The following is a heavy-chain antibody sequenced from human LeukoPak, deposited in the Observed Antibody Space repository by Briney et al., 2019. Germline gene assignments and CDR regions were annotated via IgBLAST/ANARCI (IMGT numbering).Heavy chain of an antibody. CDR1: GYTFRNYY. V-gene: IGHV1-46*04. Sequence: ASVTVSCKASGYTFRNYYLHWVRQAPGQGLEWMGIINPNGGTTTYAQRLRGRVTMTSDMSTTTIYMELNSLRSEDTAVYYCARGSESYSLGDYWGQGTLVTVST. D-gene: IGHD2-15*01. J-gene: IGHJ4*02. CDR2: INPNGGTT. CDR3: ARGSESYSLGDY.